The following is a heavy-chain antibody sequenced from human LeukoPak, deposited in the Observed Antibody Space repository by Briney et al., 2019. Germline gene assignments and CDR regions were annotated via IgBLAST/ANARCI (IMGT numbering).Heavy chain of an antibody. CDR3: ARENSVGDIAWWFDP. Sequence: ASVMSSCRASCDTSTSHYMLYVRQAPGQGLEWRVLIITSGSRTLYAQKFQGRGTMTRDMSTTTDYMELSSLRSEDTAVYYCARENSVGDIAWWFDPWGQGTLVTVSS. V-gene: IGHV1-46*01. D-gene: IGHD3-16*02. CDR2: IITSGSRT. CDR1: CDTSTSHY. J-gene: IGHJ5*02.